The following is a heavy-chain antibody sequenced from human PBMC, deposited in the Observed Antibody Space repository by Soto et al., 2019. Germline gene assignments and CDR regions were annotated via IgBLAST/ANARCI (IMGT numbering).Heavy chain of an antibody. CDR2: VYHSGNT. V-gene: IGHV4-38-2*01. Sequence: SETLSLTCAVSDYSISSGYYWGWIRQPPGKGLEWIGSVYHSGNTFYNPSLKSRVTISIDTSRNQVSLKLSSVTAADTAIYYCARVSYCSTTSCYSGDSYYFDYWGRGTPVTVSS. D-gene: IGHD2-2*01. CDR1: DYSISSGYY. CDR3: ARVSYCSTTSCYSGDSYYFDY. J-gene: IGHJ4*02.